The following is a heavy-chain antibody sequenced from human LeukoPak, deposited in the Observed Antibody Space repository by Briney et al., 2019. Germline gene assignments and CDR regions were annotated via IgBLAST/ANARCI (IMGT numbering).Heavy chain of an antibody. CDR3: ARDGYYYGSGSSYFDY. CDR2: ISYDGSNK. CDR1: GFTFSSYA. V-gene: IGHV3-30-3*01. D-gene: IGHD3-10*01. J-gene: IGHJ4*02. Sequence: GGSLRLSCAASGFTFSSYAMHWVRQAPGKGLEWVAVISYDGSNKYYADSVKGRFTISRDNSKNTLYLQMNSLRAEDTAVYYCARDGYYYGSGSSYFDYWGQGTLVTVSS.